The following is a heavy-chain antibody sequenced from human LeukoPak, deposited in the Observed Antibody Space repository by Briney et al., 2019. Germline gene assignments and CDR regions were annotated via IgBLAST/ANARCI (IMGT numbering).Heavy chain of an antibody. J-gene: IGHJ3*02. Sequence: RGESLKISCKGSGYSFTSYWIGWVRQMPGKGLEWMGIIYPGDSDTRYSPSFQGQVTISADKSISTAYLQWSSLKASDTAMYYCARSFEYSSSSNDAFDIWGQGTMVTVSS. CDR1: GYSFTSYW. CDR3: ARSFEYSSSSNDAFDI. CDR2: IYPGDSDT. V-gene: IGHV5-51*01. D-gene: IGHD6-6*01.